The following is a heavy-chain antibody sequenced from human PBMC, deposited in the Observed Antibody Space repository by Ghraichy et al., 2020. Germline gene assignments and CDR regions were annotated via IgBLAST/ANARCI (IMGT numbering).Heavy chain of an antibody. CDR3: AKDGAFYGDYAY. Sequence: GGSLRLSCAASGFSFSNYGMHWVRQAPGKGLEWVALISYARSNKFYADSVKGRFTISRDNSQNTVSLQMNSLRVEDTAVYYCAKDGAFYGDYAYWGQGTLVTVSS. V-gene: IGHV3-30*18. D-gene: IGHD4-17*01. J-gene: IGHJ4*02. CDR1: GFSFSNYG. CDR2: ISYARSNK.